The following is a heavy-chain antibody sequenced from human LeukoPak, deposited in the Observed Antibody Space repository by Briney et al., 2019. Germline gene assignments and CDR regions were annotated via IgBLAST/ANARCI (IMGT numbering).Heavy chain of an antibody. CDR3: AKDEGDSGYSGYDSRPAFDY. D-gene: IGHD5-12*01. CDR1: GFTFSSDG. V-gene: IGHV3-23*01. Sequence: PGGSLSLSCAASGFTFSSDGMTWVRQAPGKGLEWVSSISPDGGGTVYADSVKGRVTVSRDNSKNTLYLQMNSLRAEDTAVYYCAKDEGDSGYSGYDSRPAFDYWGQGTLVTVSS. CDR2: ISPDGGGT. J-gene: IGHJ4*02.